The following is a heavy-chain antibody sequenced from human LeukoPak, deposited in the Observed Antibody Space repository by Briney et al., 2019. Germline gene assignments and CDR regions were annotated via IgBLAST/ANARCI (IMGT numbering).Heavy chain of an antibody. V-gene: IGHV3-48*01. J-gene: IGHJ4*02. Sequence: GGSLRLSCAASGFTFSSYSMNWVRQAPGKGLEWVSYISSSSTIYYADSVKGRFTISRDNAKNSLYLQMNSLRAEDTAVYYCATGNYNRPFDYWGQGTLVTVSS. CDR3: ATGNYNRPFDY. CDR2: ISSSSTI. CDR1: GFTFSSYS. D-gene: IGHD1-7*01.